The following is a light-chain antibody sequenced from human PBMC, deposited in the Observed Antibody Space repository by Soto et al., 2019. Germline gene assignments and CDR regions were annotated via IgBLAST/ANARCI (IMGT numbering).Light chain of an antibody. CDR3: HQCNDCGT. J-gene: IGKJ1*01. CDR1: QRVSSN. CDR2: GES. Sequence: GLMPSHPNRAVYGKKRAILCCRASQRVSSNLAWYQQKPGQAPRLLIYGESTRATGIPARFSGSGSGTEFTRTRCSLQSEDVAVYYGHQCNDCGTVGQGTKVDIK. V-gene: IGKV3-15*01.